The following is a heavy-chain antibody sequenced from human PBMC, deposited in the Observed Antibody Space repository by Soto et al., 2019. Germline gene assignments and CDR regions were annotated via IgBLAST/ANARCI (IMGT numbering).Heavy chain of an antibody. Sequence: SCAACGFTFRSFTMNWVRQAPGKGLEWVSTISSNSAYIYYTDALRGRFTISRDNAKNSLHLQMNSLRAEDTAVYYCTRDASRDSSARGWFDPWGPGTLVTVSS. CDR1: GFTFRSFT. CDR3: TRDASRDSSARGWFDP. J-gene: IGHJ5*02. D-gene: IGHD6-13*01. CDR2: ISSNSAYI. V-gene: IGHV3-21*01.